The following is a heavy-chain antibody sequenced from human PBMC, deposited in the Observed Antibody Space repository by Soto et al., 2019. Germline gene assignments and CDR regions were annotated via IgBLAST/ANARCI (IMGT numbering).Heavy chain of an antibody. CDR3: ARLCGGDCYSRWNAFDI. D-gene: IGHD2-21*02. V-gene: IGHV4-34*01. J-gene: IGHJ3*02. Sequence: PSETLSLTCAVYGGSFSGYYWSWIRQPPGKGLEWIGEINHSGSTNYNPSLKSRVTISVDTSKNQFSLKLSSVTAADTAVYYCARLCGGDCYSRWNAFDIWGQGTMVTVSS. CDR2: INHSGST. CDR1: GGSFSGYY.